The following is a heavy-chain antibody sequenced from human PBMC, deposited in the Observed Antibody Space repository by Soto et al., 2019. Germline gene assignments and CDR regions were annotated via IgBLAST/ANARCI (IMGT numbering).Heavy chain of an antibody. CDR3: ARDRMVRGVMDNWFDP. CDR2: IYYSGST. D-gene: IGHD3-10*01. J-gene: IGHJ5*02. Sequence: SETLSLTCTVSGGSISSGGYYWSWIRQHPGKGLEWIGYIYYSGSTYYNPSLKSRVTISVDTSKNQFSLKLSSVTAADTAVYYCARDRMVRGVMDNWFDPWGQGTLVTVSS. V-gene: IGHV4-31*03. CDR1: GGSISSGGYY.